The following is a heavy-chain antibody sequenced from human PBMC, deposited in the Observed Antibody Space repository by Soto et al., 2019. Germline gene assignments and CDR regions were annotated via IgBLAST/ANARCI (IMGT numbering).Heavy chain of an antibody. CDR1: GYSFKDHY. Sequence: ASVKVSCKASGYSFKDHYMHWVRQAPGRGLEWVGIINPSGEHTNYAQQFRGRVAMTRDTSTSTAYMGLRSLRSEDTAVYFCARISCKGGSCYFDFDHWGQGTLVTVSS. CDR2: INPSGEHT. J-gene: IGHJ4*02. CDR3: ARISCKGGSCYFDFDH. D-gene: IGHD2-15*01. V-gene: IGHV1-46*02.